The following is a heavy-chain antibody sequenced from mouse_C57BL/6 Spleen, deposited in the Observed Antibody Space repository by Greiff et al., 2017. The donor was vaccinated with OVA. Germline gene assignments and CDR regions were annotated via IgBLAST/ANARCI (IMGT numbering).Heavy chain of an antibody. D-gene: IGHD1-1*01. J-gene: IGHJ2*01. V-gene: IGHV1-22*01. Sequence: EVQLQQSGPELVKPGASVKLSCKASGYTFTDYNMHWVKQSHGKSLEWIGYINPNNGGTSYNQKFKGQATFTGNKSSSTAYMELRSLTSGDAAVYLYARAVGDYFDYWGQGTTLTVSS. CDR3: ARAVGDYFDY. CDR2: INPNNGGT. CDR1: GYTFTDYN.